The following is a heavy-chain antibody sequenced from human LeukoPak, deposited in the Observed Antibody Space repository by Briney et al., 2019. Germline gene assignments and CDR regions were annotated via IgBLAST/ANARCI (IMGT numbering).Heavy chain of an antibody. CDR2: IKRDGSET. Sequence: GGCLRLSCAASVFAFSTYWISWVARAPGKGGRGWANIKRDGSETSYVDSVKGRFTISRDHAKTSLYLKMNRLRAEDTALYSCAKDAYGGIVGPNGMDYWGQGTLVTVYS. D-gene: IGHD1-26*01. J-gene: IGHJ4*02. CDR3: AKDAYGGIVGPNGMDY. V-gene: IGHV3-7*03. CDR1: VFAFSTYW.